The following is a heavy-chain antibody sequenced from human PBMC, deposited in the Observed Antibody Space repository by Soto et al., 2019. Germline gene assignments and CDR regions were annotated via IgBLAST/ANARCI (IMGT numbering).Heavy chain of an antibody. Sequence: GSLRLSCAASGFTFSSYGMHWVRQAPGKGLEWVAVLLYYGSNKYYADSVKGRFTISRDNSKNTLYLQMNSLRAEDTAVYYCAREYGSGSYTHMDVWGKGTTVTVSS. CDR1: GFTFSSYG. J-gene: IGHJ6*03. CDR3: AREYGSGSYTHMDV. CDR2: LLYYGSNK. D-gene: IGHD3-10*01. V-gene: IGHV3-33*01.